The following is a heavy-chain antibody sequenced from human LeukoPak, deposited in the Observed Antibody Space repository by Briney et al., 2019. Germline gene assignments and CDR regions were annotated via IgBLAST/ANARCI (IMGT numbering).Heavy chain of an antibody. CDR3: AREITYYDILTGSPNWFDP. V-gene: IGHV3-21*01. Sequence: GGSLRLSCAASGFTFSSYSMNWVRQAPGEGLEWVSSISSSSSYIYYADSVKGRFTISRDNAKNTLYLQMNSLRAEDTAVYYCAREITYYDILTGSPNWFDPWGQGTLVTVSS. J-gene: IGHJ5*02. CDR2: ISSSSSYI. D-gene: IGHD3-9*01. CDR1: GFTFSSYS.